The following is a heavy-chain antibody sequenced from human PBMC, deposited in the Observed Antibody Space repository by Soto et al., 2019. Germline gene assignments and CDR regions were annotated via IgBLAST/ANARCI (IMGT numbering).Heavy chain of an antibody. CDR3: AKDRIAARLFDY. CDR2: ISGSGGST. D-gene: IGHD6-6*01. CDR1: GFTFSSYA. J-gene: IGHJ4*02. V-gene: IGHV3-23*01. Sequence: GGSLSLSCAASGFTFSSYAMSWVRQAPGKGLEWVSAISGSGGSTYYADSVKGRFTISRDNSKNTLYLQMNSLRAEDTAVYYCAKDRIAARLFDYWGQGTLVTVSS.